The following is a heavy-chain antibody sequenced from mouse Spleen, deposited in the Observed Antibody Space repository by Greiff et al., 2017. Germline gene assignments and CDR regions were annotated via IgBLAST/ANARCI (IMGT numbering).Heavy chain of an antibody. CDR3: AKKDYGGFAY. J-gene: IGHJ3*01. D-gene: IGHD2-4*01. V-gene: IGHV5-12*02. Sequence: EVQRVESGGGLVQPGGSLKLSCTTSGFTFSDYYMYWVRQTPEKRLEWVAYISNGGDTTYYPDTIKGRFTISRDNAKNTLYLQMSRLKSEDTAMYYCAKKDYGGFAYWGQGTLVTVSA. CDR1: GFTFSDYY. CDR2: ISNGGDTT.